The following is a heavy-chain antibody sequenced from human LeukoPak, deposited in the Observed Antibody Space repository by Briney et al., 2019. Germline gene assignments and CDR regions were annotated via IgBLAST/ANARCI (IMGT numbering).Heavy chain of an antibody. CDR2: IKGDGSDK. J-gene: IGHJ4*02. CDR1: GFSISDYW. Sequence: GGSLRLSCAVSGFSISDYWMTWVRQAPGKGLECVANIKGDGSDKNYVDSVKGRFTISRDNAKNSLYLQMNSLRAEDTALYYCAKGRVNSGYDLGFDYWGQGTLVTVSS. D-gene: IGHD5-12*01. CDR3: AKGRVNSGYDLGFDY. V-gene: IGHV3-7*03.